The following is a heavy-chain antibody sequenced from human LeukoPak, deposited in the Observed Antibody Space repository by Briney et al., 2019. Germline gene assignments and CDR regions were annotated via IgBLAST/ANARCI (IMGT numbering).Heavy chain of an antibody. J-gene: IGHJ6*02. CDR3: ARDIGQQREYGMDV. D-gene: IGHD6-13*01. CDR1: GGTFSSYA. V-gene: IGHV1-2*06. CDR2: INPNSGGT. Sequence: GASVKVSCKASGGTFSSYAISWVRQAPGQGLEWMGRINPNSGGTNYAQKFQGRVTMTRDTSISTVYMELSRLRSDDTAVYYCARDIGQQREYGMDVWGQGTTVAVS.